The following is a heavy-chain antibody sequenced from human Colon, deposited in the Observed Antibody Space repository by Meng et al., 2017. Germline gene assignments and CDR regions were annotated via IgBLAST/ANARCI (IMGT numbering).Heavy chain of an antibody. CDR1: GGSVSSGSYY. CDR2: IYYTGST. V-gene: IGHV4-61*01. Sequence: QGQLQASGPGLVRPSETLSLTCTVSGGSVSSGSYYWSWIRQPPGKGLEWIGYIYYTGSTNYNPSLKSRVTISVDTSKNQFSLKLSSVTAADTAVYYCARGPLDYWGQGTLVTVSS. CDR3: ARGPLDY. J-gene: IGHJ4*02.